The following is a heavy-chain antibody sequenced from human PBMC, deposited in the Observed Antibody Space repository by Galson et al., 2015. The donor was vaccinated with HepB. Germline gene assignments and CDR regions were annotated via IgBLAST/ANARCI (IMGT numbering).Heavy chain of an antibody. J-gene: IGHJ5*02. CDR1: GFTFSNAW. CDR3: TTDKRITGSRRDRWFDP. V-gene: IGHV3-15*07. D-gene: IGHD1-7*01. Sequence: SLRLSCAASGFTFSNAWMNWVRQAPGKGLEWVGRIKSKTDGGTTDYAAPVKGRFTISRDDSKNTLYLQMNSLKTEDTAVYYCTTDKRITGSRRDRWFDPWGQGTLVTVSS. CDR2: IKSKTDGGTT.